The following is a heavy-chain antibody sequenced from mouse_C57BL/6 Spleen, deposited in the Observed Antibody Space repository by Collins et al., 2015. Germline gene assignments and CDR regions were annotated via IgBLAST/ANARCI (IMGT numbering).Heavy chain of an antibody. J-gene: IGHJ3*01. D-gene: IGHD3-2*02. CDR1: GYTFTSYW. CDR2: IDPSDSYT. CDR3: ARDISGD. V-gene: IGHV1-59*01. Sequence: QVQLQQPGAELVRPGTSVKLSCKASGYTFTSYWMHWVKRRPGQGLEWIGVIDPSDSYTNYNQKFKGKATLTVDTSSSTAYMQLSSLTSEDSAVYFCARDISGDWGQGTLVTVSA.